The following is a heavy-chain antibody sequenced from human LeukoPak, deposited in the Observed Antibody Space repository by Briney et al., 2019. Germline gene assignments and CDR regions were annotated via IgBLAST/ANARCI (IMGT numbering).Heavy chain of an antibody. Sequence: GGSLRLSCAASGFTFSSYEMNWVRQAPGKGLEWVSCISSSGSTIYYADSVKGRFTISRDNAKNSLYLQMNSLRAEDTAVYYCARVDTAMVTPSDYWGQGTLVTVSS. D-gene: IGHD5-18*01. CDR3: ARVDTAMVTPSDY. V-gene: IGHV3-48*03. J-gene: IGHJ4*02. CDR1: GFTFSSYE. CDR2: ISSSGSTI.